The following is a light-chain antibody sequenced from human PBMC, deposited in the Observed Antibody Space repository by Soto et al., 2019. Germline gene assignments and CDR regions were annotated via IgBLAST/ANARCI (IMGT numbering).Light chain of an antibody. V-gene: IGKV3-15*01. CDR2: AAS. CDR1: QSVSSS. J-gene: IGKJ1*01. CDR3: QQYINWPRT. Sequence: EIVMTQSPATLSVSPGERVTVSCRASQSVSSSFAGYQQKPGQAPRLLISAASTRVTGVPARFSGSGSGTEFTLTISSLESEDLAVYHCQQYINWPRTFGQGTKVEIK.